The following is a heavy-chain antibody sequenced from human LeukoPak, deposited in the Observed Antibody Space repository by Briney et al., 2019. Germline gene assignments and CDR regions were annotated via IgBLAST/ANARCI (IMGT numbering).Heavy chain of an antibody. J-gene: IGHJ4*02. CDR3: AVKGGYNDLDAPFDY. CDR1: GFTFSRYW. V-gene: IGHV3-74*01. Sequence: PGGCLRLSCAASGFTFSRYWMHWVRQAPGKGLEWVSRVNGDGSTTTYADSVKGRFTISRDNAKNTLYLQMNSLRVEDTAVYYCAVKGGYNDLDAPFDYWGPGTLVTVSS. CDR2: VNGDGSTT. D-gene: IGHD5-12*01.